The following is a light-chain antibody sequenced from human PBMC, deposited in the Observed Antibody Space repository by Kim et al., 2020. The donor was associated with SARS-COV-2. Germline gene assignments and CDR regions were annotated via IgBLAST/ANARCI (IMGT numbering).Light chain of an antibody. CDR1: QSVSSN. Sequence: VCQGERATLSCRASQSVSSNLAWYQQKPGQAPRLLIYGTSTRATGIPVRFSGSGSGTEFTLTISSLQSEDFALYYCHQYSDWPPYSFGQGTKLEIK. V-gene: IGKV3-15*01. CDR3: HQYSDWPPYS. CDR2: GTS. J-gene: IGKJ2*03.